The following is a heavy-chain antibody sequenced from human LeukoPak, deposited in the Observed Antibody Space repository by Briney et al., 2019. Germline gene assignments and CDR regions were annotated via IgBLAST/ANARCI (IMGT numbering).Heavy chain of an antibody. Sequence: SETLSLTCTVSGGSVSSDSYYWSWIRQPPGKGLEWIGYIDYSGSTNYNSSLKSRVTISLDTSKNQFSLKLSSVTAADTAVYYCARARVYSSTWSEFDYWGQGTLVTVSS. J-gene: IGHJ4*02. CDR3: ARARVYSSTWSEFDY. CDR1: GGSVSSDSYY. D-gene: IGHD6-13*01. CDR2: IDYSGST. V-gene: IGHV4-61*01.